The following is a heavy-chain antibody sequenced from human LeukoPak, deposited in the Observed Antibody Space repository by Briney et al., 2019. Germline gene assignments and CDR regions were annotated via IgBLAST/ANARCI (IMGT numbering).Heavy chain of an antibody. V-gene: IGHV1-2*02. J-gene: IGHJ3*02. D-gene: IGHD2-2*02. CDR2: INPNSGGT. CDR1: GYTFTGYY. Sequence: ASVKVSCKASGYTFTGYYMHWVLQAPGQGLEWMGWINPNSGGTNYAQKFQGRVTMTRDTSISTAYMELSRLRSDDTAVYYCASESGVPAAIRKGLYAFDIWGQGTMVTVSS. CDR3: ASESGVPAAIRKGLYAFDI.